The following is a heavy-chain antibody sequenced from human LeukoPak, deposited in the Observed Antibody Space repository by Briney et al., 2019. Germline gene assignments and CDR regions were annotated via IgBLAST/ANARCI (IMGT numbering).Heavy chain of an antibody. D-gene: IGHD2-21*02. CDR1: GGSINTDTYY. Sequence: PSETLSLTCTVSGGSINTDTYYWGWIRQPPGKGLEWIGSIHYSGITYYNPSLKSRVTISVDTSKNQFSLKLDSVTAADTAVYYCARRGRYCGGDCYHFDSWGQGTLVTVSS. CDR2: IHYSGIT. V-gene: IGHV4-39*01. J-gene: IGHJ4*02. CDR3: ARRGRYCGGDCYHFDS.